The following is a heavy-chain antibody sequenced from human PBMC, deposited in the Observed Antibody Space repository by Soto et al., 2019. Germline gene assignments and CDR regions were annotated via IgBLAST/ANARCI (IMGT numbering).Heavy chain of an antibody. J-gene: IGHJ4*02. Sequence: VQLVESGGGVVQPGRSLRLSCAASGFTFSDYAMHWVRQAPGKGLEWVAVVSHDGRNTHYADSVKGRFTISRDSSKNTVALEMTSLRVEETAVYSCAKGGRKWLVTSDCDYWGQGALVTVSS. CDR3: AKGGRKWLVTSDCDY. CDR1: GFTFSDYA. V-gene: IGHV3-30*18. D-gene: IGHD6-19*01. CDR2: VSHDGRNT.